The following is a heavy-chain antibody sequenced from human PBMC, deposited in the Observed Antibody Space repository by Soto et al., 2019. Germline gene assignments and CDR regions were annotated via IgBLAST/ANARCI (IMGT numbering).Heavy chain of an antibody. CDR3: ARRPGAVYGMDV. V-gene: IGHV5-51*01. J-gene: IGHJ6*02. CDR2: IYPGDSDT. D-gene: IGHD1-26*01. Sequence: LXDSLKISCKCSGYSFTSYGIGWVLQMPGKGLEWMGIIYPGDSDTRYSPSFQGQVTISADKSISTAYLQWSSLKASDTAMYYCARRPGAVYGMDVWGQGTTVTVSS. CDR1: GYSFTSYG.